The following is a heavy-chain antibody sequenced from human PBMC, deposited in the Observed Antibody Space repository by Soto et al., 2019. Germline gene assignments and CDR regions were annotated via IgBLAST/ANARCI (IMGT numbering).Heavy chain of an antibody. CDR2: IYPGDSDT. J-gene: IGHJ2*01. V-gene: IGHV5-51*01. CDR1: GYSFTSYW. Sequence: GESLKISCQGSGYSFTSYWIGWVRQMPGKGLEWMGIIYPGDSDTRYSPSFQGQVTISADKSISTAYLQWSSLKASDTAMYYCARRLPYDSSGLGWYFDLWGRGTLVTVSS. D-gene: IGHD3-22*01. CDR3: ARRLPYDSSGLGWYFDL.